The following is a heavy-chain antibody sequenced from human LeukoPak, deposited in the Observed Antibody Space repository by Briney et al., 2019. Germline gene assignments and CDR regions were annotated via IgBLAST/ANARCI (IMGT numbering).Heavy chain of an antibody. CDR1: GGSFSGYF. D-gene: IGHD6-6*01. J-gene: IGHJ5*02. Sequence: SETLSLTCAVYGGSFSGYFWSWFRQPPGKGLEWIGEINRSGSTNYNSSLSLKSRVTISVDTSKNQFSLKLSSVTAADTAVYYCAVSAAALFDPWGQGTLVTVSS. CDR3: AVSAAALFDP. V-gene: IGHV4-34*01. CDR2: INRSGST.